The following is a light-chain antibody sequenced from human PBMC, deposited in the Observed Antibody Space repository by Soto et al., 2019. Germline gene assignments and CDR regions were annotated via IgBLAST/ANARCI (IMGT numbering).Light chain of an antibody. CDR1: SSNIGAGYD. CDR2: GNS. Sequence: QAVVTQPPSVSGAPGQRVTISCTGSSSNIGAGYDVHWYQQLPGTAPKLLIYGNSNRPSGVPDRFSGSKSGTSASLAITGLQAEDEADYYCQSYDSSLSGAVFGGGTQLTVX. CDR3: QSYDSSLSGAV. V-gene: IGLV1-40*01. J-gene: IGLJ7*01.